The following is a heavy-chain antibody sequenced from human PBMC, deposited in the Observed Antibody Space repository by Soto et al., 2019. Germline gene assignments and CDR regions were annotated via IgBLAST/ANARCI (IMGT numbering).Heavy chain of an antibody. CDR2: IIPIFGTA. V-gene: IGHV1-69*13. Sequence: ASVKVSCKASGGTFSSYAISWVRQAPGQGLEWMGGIIPIFGTANYAQKFQGRVTITADESTSTAYMELSSLRSEDTAVYYCARRLGYCSSTSCSLGGVDYWGQGNLVTVSS. D-gene: IGHD2-2*01. CDR3: ARRLGYCSSTSCSLGGVDY. CDR1: GGTFSSYA. J-gene: IGHJ4*02.